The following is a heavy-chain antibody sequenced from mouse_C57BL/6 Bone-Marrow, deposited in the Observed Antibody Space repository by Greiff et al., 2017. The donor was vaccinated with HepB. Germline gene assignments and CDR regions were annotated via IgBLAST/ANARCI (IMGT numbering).Heavy chain of an antibody. CDR2: INPGSGGT. J-gene: IGHJ1*03. D-gene: IGHD3-2*02. CDR1: GYAFTNYL. CDR3: AATAQVYFDV. V-gene: IGHV1-54*01. Sequence: QVQLKQSGAELVRPGTSVKVSCKASGYAFTNYLIEWVKQRPGQGLEWIGVINPGSGGTNYNEKFKGKATLTADKSSSTAYMQLSSLTSEDSAVYFCAATAQVYFDVWGTGTTVTVSS.